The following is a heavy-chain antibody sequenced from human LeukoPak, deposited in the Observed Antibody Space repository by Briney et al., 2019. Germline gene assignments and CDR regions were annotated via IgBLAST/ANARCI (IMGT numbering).Heavy chain of an antibody. CDR1: GIIFSNAW. J-gene: IGHJ4*02. V-gene: IGHV3-15*01. Sequence: GGSLRLSCAASGIIFSNAWMSWVRQDPGKGLEWVGRIKSESDGETTDYAAPVKGRFTLSRDDSKDTLHLQMNGLKTEDTAVYYCTTGPVAGGFVFWGQGTLVTVSS. CDR2: IKSESDGETT. D-gene: IGHD6-13*01. CDR3: TTGPVAGGFVF.